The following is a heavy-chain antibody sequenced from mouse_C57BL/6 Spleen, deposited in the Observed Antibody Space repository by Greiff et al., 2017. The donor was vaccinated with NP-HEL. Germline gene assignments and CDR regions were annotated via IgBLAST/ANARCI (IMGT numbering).Heavy chain of an antibody. D-gene: IGHD4-1*01. CDR2: ISDGGSYT. Sequence: DVHLVESGGGLVKPGGSLKLSCAASGFTFSSYAMSWVRQTPEKRLEWVATISDGGSYTYYPDNVKGRFTISRDNAKNNLYLQMSHLKSEDTAMYYCARDAAGTGYAMDYWGQGTSVTVSS. V-gene: IGHV5-4*01. J-gene: IGHJ4*01. CDR3: ARDAAGTGYAMDY. CDR1: GFTFSSYA.